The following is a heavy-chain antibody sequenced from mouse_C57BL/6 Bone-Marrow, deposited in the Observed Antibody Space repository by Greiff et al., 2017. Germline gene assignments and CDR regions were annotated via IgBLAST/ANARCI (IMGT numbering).Heavy chain of an antibody. J-gene: IGHJ4*01. CDR2: IYPGSGST. V-gene: IGHV1-55*01. CDR1: GYTFTSYW. Sequence: QVQLKQPGAELVKPGASVKMSCKASGYTFTSYWITWVKQRPGQGLEWIGDIYPGSGSTNYNEKFKSKATLTVDPSSSTAYMQLSSLTSEDSAVYYCAGDYGNPWYAMDYWGQGTSVTVSS. CDR3: AGDYGNPWYAMDY. D-gene: IGHD2-1*01.